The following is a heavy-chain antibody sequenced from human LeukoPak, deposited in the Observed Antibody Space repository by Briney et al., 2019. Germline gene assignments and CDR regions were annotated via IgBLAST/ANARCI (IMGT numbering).Heavy chain of an antibody. CDR3: ARATGIVAATLDY. J-gene: IGHJ4*02. CDR1: GGTFSSYA. Sequence: ASVKVSCKASGGTFSSYAISWVRQAPGQGLEWMGGIIPIFGTANYAQKFQGRVTITADESTSTAYMELSSLRSEDTAVYYCARATGIVAATLDYWGQGTLVTVSS. V-gene: IGHV1-69*01. CDR2: IIPIFGTA. D-gene: IGHD1-26*01.